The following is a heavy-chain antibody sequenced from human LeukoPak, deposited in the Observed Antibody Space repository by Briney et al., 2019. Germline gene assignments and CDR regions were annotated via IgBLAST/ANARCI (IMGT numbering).Heavy chain of an antibody. Sequence: GGSLRLSCAASGFIFRSETMVWVRQAPGKGLEWVSSISGDGASISYADSMKGRVTVSRDNGESSVFLHMNSLRVEDTAVYFCARDPLAAFSADATGWFDSWGQGTPVTVS. CDR2: ISGDGASI. V-gene: IGHV3-21*01. J-gene: IGHJ5*01. CDR3: ARDPLAAFSADATGWFDS. CDR1: GFIFRSET. D-gene: IGHD2-15*01.